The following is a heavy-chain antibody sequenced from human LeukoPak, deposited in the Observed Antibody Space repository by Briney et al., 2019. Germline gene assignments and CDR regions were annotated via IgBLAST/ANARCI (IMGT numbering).Heavy chain of an antibody. J-gene: IGHJ4*02. Sequence: SETLSLTCTVSGGSISTYYCNWIRQTPGKGLEWIGYIYYSGSTNYNPSLKSRVTISVDTFKNQFSLKLSSVTAADTAVYYCERHELVLATGPYYFDYWGQGTLVTVSS. V-gene: IGHV4-59*08. CDR2: IYYSGST. D-gene: IGHD1-1*01. CDR3: ERHELVLATGPYYFDY. CDR1: GGSISTYY.